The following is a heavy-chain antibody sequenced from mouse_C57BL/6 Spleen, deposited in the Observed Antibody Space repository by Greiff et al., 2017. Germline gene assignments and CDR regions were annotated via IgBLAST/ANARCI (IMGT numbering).Heavy chain of an antibody. CDR3: ARYGYYYGSSLYYFDY. D-gene: IGHD1-1*01. J-gene: IGHJ2*01. CDR2: IHPNSGST. CDR1: GYTFTSYW. Sequence: QVQLQQPGAELVKPGASVKLSCKASGYTFTSYWMHWVKQRPGQGLEWIGMIHPNSGSTNYNEKFKSKATLTVDKSSSTAYMQLSSLTSEDSAFYYCARYGYYYGSSLYYFDYWGQGTTLTVSS. V-gene: IGHV1-64*01.